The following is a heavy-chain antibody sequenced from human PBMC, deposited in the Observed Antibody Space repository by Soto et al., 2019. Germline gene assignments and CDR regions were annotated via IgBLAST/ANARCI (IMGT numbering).Heavy chain of an antibody. CDR2: VYHRGAT. CDR3: ASRDSYHSPGYYRS. V-gene: IGHV4-4*01. Sequence: QVQLQESGPGLVKPSGTLSLTCAVSGDSISNSNWWTWVRQPPGKGLEWIGEVYHRGATNYNPSLKSRVITAVDTAKNHFSRKLSAVTAADTASYCWASRDSYHSPGYYRSWGQGILVTVSS. D-gene: IGHD3-22*01. CDR1: GDSISNSNW. J-gene: IGHJ4*02.